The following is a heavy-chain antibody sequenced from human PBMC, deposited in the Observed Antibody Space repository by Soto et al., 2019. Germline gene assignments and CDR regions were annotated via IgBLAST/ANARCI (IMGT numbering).Heavy chain of an antibody. CDR2: ISYDGSNK. CDR1: GFTFSSYA. Sequence: QVPLVESGGGVVQPGRSLRLSCAASGFTFSSYAMHWVRQAPGKGLEWVAVISYDGSNKYYADSVKGRFTISRDNSKITLYRKMNSLRAEDTAVYYCARDRLRYNWNDFPYYYYGMDVWGQGTTVTVSS. V-gene: IGHV3-30-3*01. D-gene: IGHD1-1*01. J-gene: IGHJ6*02. CDR3: ARDRLRYNWNDFPYYYYGMDV.